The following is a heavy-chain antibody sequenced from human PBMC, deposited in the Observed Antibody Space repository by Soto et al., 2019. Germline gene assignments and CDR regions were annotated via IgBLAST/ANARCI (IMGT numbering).Heavy chain of an antibody. J-gene: IGHJ5*02. Sequence: GASVKVSCKASGYTFTSYGISWVRQAPGQGLEWMGWISAYNGNTNYAQKLQGRVTMTTDTSTSTAYMELRSLRSDDTAVYYCASLSYDSSGYLYWFDPWGQGPLVTVSS. CDR2: ISAYNGNT. D-gene: IGHD3-22*01. CDR1: GYTFTSYG. CDR3: ASLSYDSSGYLYWFDP. V-gene: IGHV1-18*01.